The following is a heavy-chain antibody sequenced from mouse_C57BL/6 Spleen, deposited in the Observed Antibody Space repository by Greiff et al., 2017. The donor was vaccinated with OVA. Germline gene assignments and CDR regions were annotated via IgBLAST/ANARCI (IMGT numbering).Heavy chain of an antibody. V-gene: IGHV1-69*01. CDR1: GYTFTSYW. CDR2: IDPSDSYT. J-gene: IGHJ2*01. D-gene: IGHD2-1*01. CDR3: ARGGEGNPLFDY. Sequence: QVQLQQPGAELVMPGASVKLSCKASGYTFTSYWMHWVKQRPGQGLEWIGEIDPSDSYTNYNQKFKGKSTLTVDKSSSTAYMQLSSLTSEDSAVYYCARGGEGNPLFDYWGQGTTLTVSS.